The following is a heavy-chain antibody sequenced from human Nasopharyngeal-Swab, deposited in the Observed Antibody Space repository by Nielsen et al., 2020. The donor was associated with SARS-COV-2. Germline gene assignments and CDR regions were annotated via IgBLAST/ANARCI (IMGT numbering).Heavy chain of an antibody. J-gene: IGHJ4*02. D-gene: IGHD6-19*01. CDR2: IKQDGSEK. V-gene: IGHV3-7*01. CDR3: AREAVAGYFDY. CDR1: GFTVSSSY. Sequence: GGSLRLSCAASGFTVSSSYMSWVRQAPGKGLEWVANIKQDGSEKYYVDSVKGRFTISRDNAKNSLYLQMNSLRAEDTAVYYCAREAVAGYFDYWGQGTLVTVSS.